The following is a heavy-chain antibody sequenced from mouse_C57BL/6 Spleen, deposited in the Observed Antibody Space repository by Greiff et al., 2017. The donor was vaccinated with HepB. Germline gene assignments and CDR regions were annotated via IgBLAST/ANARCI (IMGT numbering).Heavy chain of an antibody. D-gene: IGHD2-5*01. CDR1: GFTFSDYG. Sequence: DVKLVESGGGLVKPGGSLKLSCAASGFTFSDYGMHWVRQAPEKGLEWVAYISSGSSTIYYADTVKGRFTISRDNAKNTLFLQMTSLRSEDTAMYYCARPGYSNYWFAYWGQGTLVTVSA. CDR3: ARPGYSNYWFAY. V-gene: IGHV5-17*01. CDR2: ISSGSSTI. J-gene: IGHJ3*01.